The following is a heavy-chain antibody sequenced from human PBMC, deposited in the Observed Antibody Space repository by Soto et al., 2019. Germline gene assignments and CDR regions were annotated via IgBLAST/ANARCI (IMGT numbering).Heavy chain of an antibody. Sequence: SETLSLTCAVSGGSISSGGYSWSWIRQPPGKGLEWIGYIYHSGSTYYNPSLKSRVTISVDRSKSQFSLKLSSVTAADTAVYYCARAGVPMVRGVINYFDYWGQGTLVTVSS. CDR2: IYHSGST. CDR1: GGSISSGGYS. D-gene: IGHD3-10*01. V-gene: IGHV4-30-2*01. CDR3: ARAGVPMVRGVINYFDY. J-gene: IGHJ4*02.